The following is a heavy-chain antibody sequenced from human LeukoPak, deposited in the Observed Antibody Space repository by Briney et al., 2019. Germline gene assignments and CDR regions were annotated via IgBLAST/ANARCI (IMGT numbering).Heavy chain of an antibody. V-gene: IGHV3-48*01. J-gene: IGHJ3*02. CDR3: ARAKRNGFDI. Sequence: GGSLRLSCAVSGFTFSSYVMSWVRQAPGKGLEWVSYIRSSSSTIYYADSVKGRFTISRDNAKNSLYLQMNSLRAEDTAVYYCARAKRNGFDIWGQGTMVTVSS. CDR2: IRSSSSTI. CDR1: GFTFSSYV.